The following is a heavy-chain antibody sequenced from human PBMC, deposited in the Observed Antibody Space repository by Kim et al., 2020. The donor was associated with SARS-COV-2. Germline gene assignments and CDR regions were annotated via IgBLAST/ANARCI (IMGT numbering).Heavy chain of an antibody. V-gene: IGHV1-69*13. CDR1: GGTFSSYG. D-gene: IGHD3-16*01. Sequence: SVKVSCKASGGTFSSYGVSWVRQAPGQGLEWMGGTIPMFGTANYAQTFQGRVTITADESTSIAYMELSSLTSEDTAVYYCAKEKPRGDVFEIWGQGTMVTVSS. CDR2: TIPMFGTA. CDR3: AKEKPRGDVFEI. J-gene: IGHJ3*02.